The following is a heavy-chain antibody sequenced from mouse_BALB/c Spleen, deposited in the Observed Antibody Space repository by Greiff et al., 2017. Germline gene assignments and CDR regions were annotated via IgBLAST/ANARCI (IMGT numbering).Heavy chain of an antibody. J-gene: IGHJ2*01. V-gene: IGHV5-6-4*01. D-gene: IGHD2-4*01. CDR2: ISSGGSYT. CDR3: TRGGSTMITTRGGSYYFDY. Sequence: EVQLVESGGGLVKPGGSLKLSCAASGFTFSSYTMSWVHQTPEKRLEWVATISSGGSYTYYPDSVKGRFTISRDNAKNTLYLQMSSLKSEDTAMYYCTRGGSTMITTRGGSYYFDYWGQGTTLTVSS. CDR1: GFTFSSYT.